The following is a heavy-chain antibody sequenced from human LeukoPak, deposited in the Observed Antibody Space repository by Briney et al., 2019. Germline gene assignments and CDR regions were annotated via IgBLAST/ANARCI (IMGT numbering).Heavy chain of an antibody. CDR1: GFTFSSYG. D-gene: IGHD3-22*01. V-gene: IGHV3-23*01. Sequence: GGSLRLSCAASGFTFSSYGMSWVRQAPGKGLEWVSGIRAGGGTTHYADSVKGRFTISRDNSKNTLYLQMNSLRAEDTAVYYCAKDSSGYYFLLWDYWGQGALVTVSS. J-gene: IGHJ4*02. CDR2: IRAGGGTT. CDR3: AKDSSGYYFLLWDY.